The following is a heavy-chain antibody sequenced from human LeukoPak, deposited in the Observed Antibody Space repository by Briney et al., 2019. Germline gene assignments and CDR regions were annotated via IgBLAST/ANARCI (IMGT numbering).Heavy chain of an antibody. J-gene: IGHJ4*02. CDR1: GFTFSSYS. CDR3: AREGLTTIFGVDHDY. Sequence: GGSLRLSCAASGFTFSSYSMNWVRQAPGKGLEWVSYISSSSSTIYYVDSVKGRFTISRDNAKNSLYLQMNSLRAEDTAVYYCAREGLTTIFGVDHDYWGQGTLVTVSS. V-gene: IGHV3-48*01. CDR2: ISSSSSTI. D-gene: IGHD3-3*01.